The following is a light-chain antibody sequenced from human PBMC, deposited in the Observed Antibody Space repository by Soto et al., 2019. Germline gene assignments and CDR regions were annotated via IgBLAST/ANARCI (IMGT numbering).Light chain of an antibody. Sequence: QSALTQEPSASGTPGQRVTISCSGSRSNIGSDLVYWYQQVPGAAPRLLIHSTNQRPSGVPDRFSASKSGTSASLAISGLRPEDEADYYCAGWDDVVKSWLFGGGTKLTVL. CDR3: AGWDDVVKSWL. CDR2: STN. V-gene: IGLV1-47*02. J-gene: IGLJ3*02. CDR1: RSNIGSDL.